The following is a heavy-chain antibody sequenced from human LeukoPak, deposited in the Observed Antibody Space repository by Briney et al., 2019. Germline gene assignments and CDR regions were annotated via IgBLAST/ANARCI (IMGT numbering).Heavy chain of an antibody. D-gene: IGHD3-22*01. CDR2: INHSGST. CDR1: GGSFSGYY. Sequence: PSETLSLTCAVYGGSFSGYYWSWIRQPPGKGLEWIGEINHSGSTNYNPSLKSRVTISVDTSKKHFSLNLRSVTAVDTAVYYCARWGHFDTSGYFVVDYWGQGTLVTVSS. J-gene: IGHJ4*02. V-gene: IGHV4-34*01. CDR3: ARWGHFDTSGYFVVDY.